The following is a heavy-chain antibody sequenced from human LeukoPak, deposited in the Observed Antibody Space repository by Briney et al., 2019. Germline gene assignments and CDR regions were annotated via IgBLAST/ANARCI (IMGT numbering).Heavy chain of an antibody. CDR2: IKQDGSEK. V-gene: IGHV3-7*01. CDR1: GFTFSSYW. CDR3: ARDSPQYNDAFDI. J-gene: IGHJ3*02. Sequence: GGSLRLSCAASGFTFSSYWMSWVRQAPGKGLEWVANIKQDGSEKYYVDSVKGRFTISRDNAKNSLYLQMNSLRAEDTAVYYCARDSPQYNDAFDIWGQGTMVTVSS. D-gene: IGHD1-1*01.